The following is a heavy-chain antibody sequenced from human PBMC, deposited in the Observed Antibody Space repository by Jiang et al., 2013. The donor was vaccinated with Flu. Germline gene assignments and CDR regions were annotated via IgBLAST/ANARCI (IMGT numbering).Heavy chain of an antibody. J-gene: IGHJ3*02. CDR1: GASINSIYW. Sequence: PGLVKPSGTLSLTCAVSGASINSIYWWSWVRLPPGKGLEWIGEVYHTGSANYSPPFKSRVTLSVDKSKNQFSLRLSSVTAADTAVYYCARAIPATIKAVGGFDIWGQGTMVTVSS. D-gene: IGHD2-2*02. CDR3: ARAIPATIKAVGGFDI. V-gene: IGHV4-4*02. CDR2: VYHTGSA.